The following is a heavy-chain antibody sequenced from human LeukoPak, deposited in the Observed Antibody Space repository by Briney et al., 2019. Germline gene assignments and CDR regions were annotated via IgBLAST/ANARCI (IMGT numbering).Heavy chain of an antibody. CDR2: ISSSGSTI. D-gene: IGHD4-23*01. J-gene: IGHJ4*02. V-gene: IGHV3-48*03. CDR3: ARVPYGGNSLGY. Sequence: GGSLRLSCAASGFTFSSYEMNWVRQAPGKGLEWISYISSSGSTIYYADSVKGRFTISRDNAKKSLYLQMNSLRAEDTAVYYCARVPYGGNSLGYWGQGTLVTVSS. CDR1: GFTFSSYE.